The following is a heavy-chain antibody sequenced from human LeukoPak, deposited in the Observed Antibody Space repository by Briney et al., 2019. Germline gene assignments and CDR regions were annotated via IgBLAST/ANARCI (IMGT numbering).Heavy chain of an antibody. CDR2: ISWDGGST. CDR1: GFTFSSYW. V-gene: IGHV3-43D*03. Sequence: GGSLRLSCAASGFTFSSYWMSWVRQAPGKGLEWVSLISWDGGSTYYADSVKGRFTISRDNSKNSLYLQMNSLRAEDTALYYCAKEADPSTYYYYYMDVWGKGTTVTVSS. CDR3: AKEADPSTYYYYYMDV. D-gene: IGHD2-2*01. J-gene: IGHJ6*03.